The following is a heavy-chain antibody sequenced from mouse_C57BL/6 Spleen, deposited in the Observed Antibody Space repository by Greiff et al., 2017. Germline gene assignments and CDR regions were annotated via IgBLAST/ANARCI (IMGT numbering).Heavy chain of an antibody. V-gene: IGHV14-3*01. CDR2: IDPANGNT. CDR1: GFNIKNTY. Sequence: VQLKQSVAELVRPGASVKLSCTASGFNIKNTYMHWVKQRPEQGLEWIGRIDPANGNTNYAPKFKGKAIITADTSSNTAYLQLSSLTSEDTASYCCARIGDGDWYFDVWGTGTTVTVSS. D-gene: IGHD2-14*01. CDR3: ARIGDGDWYFDV. J-gene: IGHJ1*03.